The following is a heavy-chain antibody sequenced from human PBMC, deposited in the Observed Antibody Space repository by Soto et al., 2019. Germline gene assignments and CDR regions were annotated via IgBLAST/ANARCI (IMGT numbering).Heavy chain of an antibody. CDR3: AKDLRLIVVVPAALDY. CDR1: GFTFSSYA. CDR2: ISGSGGST. V-gene: IGHV3-23*01. J-gene: IGHJ4*02. D-gene: IGHD2-2*01. Sequence: GGSLRLSCAASGFTFSSYAMSWVRQAPGKGLEWVSAISGSGGSTYYADSVKGRFTISRDNSKNTLYLQMNSLRAEDTAVYYCAKDLRLIVVVPAALDYWGQGTLVTVSS.